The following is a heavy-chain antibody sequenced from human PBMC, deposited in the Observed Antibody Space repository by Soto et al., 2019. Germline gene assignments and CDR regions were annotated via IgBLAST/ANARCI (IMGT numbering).Heavy chain of an antibody. CDR3: ARGVIITQSIYYYYMDV. CDR2: IWYDGSNK. D-gene: IGHD3-10*01. J-gene: IGHJ6*03. CDR1: GFTFSSYG. Sequence: GGSLRLSCAASGFTFSSYGMHWVRQAPGKGLEWVAVIWYDGSNKYYADSVKGRFTISRDNSKNTLYLQMNSLRAEDTAVYYCARGVIITQSIYYYYMDVWGKGTTVTVSS. V-gene: IGHV3-33*01.